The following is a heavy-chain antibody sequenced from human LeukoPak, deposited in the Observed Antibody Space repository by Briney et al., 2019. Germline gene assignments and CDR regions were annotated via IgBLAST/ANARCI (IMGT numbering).Heavy chain of an antibody. CDR3: ARDDGQFRH. Sequence: PGGSLRLSCAASGFTFSSYWMSWVRQAPGKGLEWVSYISSSSSTIYYADSVKGRFTISRDNAKNSLYLLMNSLRAEDTAVYYCARDDGQFRHWGQGTLVTVSS. J-gene: IGHJ1*01. D-gene: IGHD5-24*01. CDR2: ISSSSSTI. V-gene: IGHV3-48*04. CDR1: GFTFSSYW.